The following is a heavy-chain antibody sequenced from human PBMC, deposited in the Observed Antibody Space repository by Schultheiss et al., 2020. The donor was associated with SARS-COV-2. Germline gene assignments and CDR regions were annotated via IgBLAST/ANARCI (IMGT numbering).Heavy chain of an antibody. Sequence: GGSLRLSCAASGFTFSSYAMHWVRQAPGKGLEWVAVISYDGSNKYYADSVKGRFTISRDNSKNTLYLQMNSLRAEDTAVYYCARDVGGVVGYFDYWGQGTLVTVSS. CDR1: GFTFSSYA. CDR2: ISYDGSNK. CDR3: ARDVGGVVGYFDY. V-gene: IGHV3-30*04. D-gene: IGHD1-26*01. J-gene: IGHJ4*02.